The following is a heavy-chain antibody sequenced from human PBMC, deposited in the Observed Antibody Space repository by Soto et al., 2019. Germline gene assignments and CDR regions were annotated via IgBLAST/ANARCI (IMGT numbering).Heavy chain of an antibody. Sequence: GPSVKVSCKASGYTFTSYGISWVRQAPGQGLEWMGWISAYNGNTNYAQKLQGRVTMTTDTSTSTAYMELRSLRSDDTAVYYCAREAIFGVISPFDYWGQGTLVTVSS. D-gene: IGHD3-3*01. CDR1: GYTFTSYG. J-gene: IGHJ4*02. CDR3: AREAIFGVISPFDY. CDR2: ISAYNGNT. V-gene: IGHV1-18*04.